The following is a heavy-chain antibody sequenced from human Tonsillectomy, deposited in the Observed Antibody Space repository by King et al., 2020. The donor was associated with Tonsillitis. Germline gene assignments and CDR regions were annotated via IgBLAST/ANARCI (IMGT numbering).Heavy chain of an antibody. CDR1: GVSISGYY. CDR3: WRDGASYSSGWSGERHYFDY. CDR2: IYDSGIT. D-gene: IGHD6-19*01. Sequence: QLQESGPGMVKPSETLSLTCTVSGVSISGYYWTWIRQPPGKGLECIGYIYDSGITNYNPSLKSRVTISVDTSKNQFSLKLRSLTAADTAVYYCWRDGASYSSGWSGERHYFDYWGQGTLVTVSS. V-gene: IGHV4-59*01. J-gene: IGHJ4*02.